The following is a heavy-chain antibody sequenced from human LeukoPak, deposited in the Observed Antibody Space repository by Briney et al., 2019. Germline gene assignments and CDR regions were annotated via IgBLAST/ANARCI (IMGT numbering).Heavy chain of an antibody. CDR2: ISSSSSYI. D-gene: IGHD2-15*01. J-gene: IGHJ3*02. CDR3: ARDRLVSSGGSTGAFDI. Sequence: AGGSLRLSCAASGFTFSSNGMHWVRQAPGKGLEWVSSISSSSSYIYYADSVKGRFTISRDNSKNTLYLQMNSLRAEDTAVYYCARDRLVSSGGSTGAFDIWGQGTMVTVSS. V-gene: IGHV3-21*01. CDR1: GFTFSSNG.